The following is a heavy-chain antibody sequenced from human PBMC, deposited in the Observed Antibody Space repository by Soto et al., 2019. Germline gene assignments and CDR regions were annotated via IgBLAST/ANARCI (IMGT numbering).Heavy chain of an antibody. CDR3: AGRHPDYSSFIYDY. D-gene: IGHD3-16*01. CDR2: IDYSGSA. Sequence: SETLSLTCTVSGGSISSGSYYWGWLRQPPGKRLEWIGNIDYSGSAHYNPSLKSRVTLFIDTSNNQFSMRLTSVTAADTAVYYCAGRHPDYSSFIYDYWGRGTLVTVSS. J-gene: IGHJ4*02. V-gene: IGHV4-39*01. CDR1: GGSISSGSYY.